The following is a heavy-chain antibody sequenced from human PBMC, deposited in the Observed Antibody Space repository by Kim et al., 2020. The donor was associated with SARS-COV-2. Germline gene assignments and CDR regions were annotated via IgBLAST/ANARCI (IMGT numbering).Heavy chain of an antibody. J-gene: IGHJ5*01. CDR3: ARGGVGYTRYWFDV. CDR2: IFVTGST. V-gene: IGHV4-30-2*01. Sequence: SQTLSLTCAVSGDSIRSGGFSWSWIRQAPGKGLEWIGYIFVTGSTSYNPSLTSRVTISLDRPKNQFSLIMTSLTAADTATYYCARGGVGYTRYWFDVWGQ. CDR1: GDSIRSGGFS. D-gene: IGHD5-12*01.